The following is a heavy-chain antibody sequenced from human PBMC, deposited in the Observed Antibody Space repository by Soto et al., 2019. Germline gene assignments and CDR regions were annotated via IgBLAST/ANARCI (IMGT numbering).Heavy chain of an antibody. CDR2: MNPNSGNT. J-gene: IGHJ5*02. D-gene: IGHD2-15*01. V-gene: IGHV1-8*02. Sequence: ASVKVSCKASGYTFTSYYMHWVRQATGQGLEWMGWMNPNSGNTGYAQKFQGRVTMTRNTSISTAYMELSSLRSEDTAVYYCARGPEGYCSGGSCYVSNPWGQGTLVTVSS. CDR3: ARGPEGYCSGGSCYVSNP. CDR1: GYTFTSYY.